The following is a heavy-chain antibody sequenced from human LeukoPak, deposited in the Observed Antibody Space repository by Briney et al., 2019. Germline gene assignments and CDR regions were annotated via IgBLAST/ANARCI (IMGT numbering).Heavy chain of an antibody. J-gene: IGHJ6*03. CDR1: VGTFSSYA. CDR3: ARAVATRIAARPGANYYYMDV. V-gene: IGHV1-69*05. D-gene: IGHD6-6*01. CDR2: IIPIFGTA. Sequence: SVKVSCKSSVGTFSSYATSWVRQAPGQGLEWMRGIIPIFGTANYAQKFQGRVTITTDESTSTVYIELRSLRSEATAVYYCARAVATRIAARPGANYYYMDVWGKGTTVTVSS.